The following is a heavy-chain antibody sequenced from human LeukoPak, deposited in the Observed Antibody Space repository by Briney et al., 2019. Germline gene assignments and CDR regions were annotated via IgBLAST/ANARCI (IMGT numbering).Heavy chain of an antibody. CDR3: AKDSSGWYFHWFDP. J-gene: IGHJ5*02. D-gene: IGHD6-19*01. CDR2: ISWNSGSI. V-gene: IGHV3-9*01. CDR1: GFTFDDYA. Sequence: PGGSLRLSCAAPGFTFDDYAMHWVRQAPRKGLEWVSGISWNSGSIGYAESVKGRFTISRDNAKNSLYLQMNSLRAEDTALYYCAKDSSGWYFHWFDPWGQGTLVTVSS.